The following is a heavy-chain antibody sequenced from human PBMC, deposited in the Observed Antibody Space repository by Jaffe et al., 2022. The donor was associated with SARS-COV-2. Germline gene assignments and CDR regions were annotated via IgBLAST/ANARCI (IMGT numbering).Heavy chain of an antibody. J-gene: IGHJ4*02. V-gene: IGHV3-23*01. CDR2: ISGSGAST. D-gene: IGHD1-26*01. CDR3: AKAVEMATIPSGLDY. Sequence: EVQLLESGGGLVQSGGSLRLSCTASGFTFSRYAITWVRQAPGKGLEWVSVISGSGASTYYTDSVEGRFTISKDNSRNTLYLQMNSLRAEDTAIYYCAKAVEMATIPSGLDYWGQGTLVTVSS. CDR1: GFTFSRYA.